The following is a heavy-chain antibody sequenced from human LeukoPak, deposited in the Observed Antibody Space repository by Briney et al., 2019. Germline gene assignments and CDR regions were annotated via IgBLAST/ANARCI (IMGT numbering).Heavy chain of an antibody. J-gene: IGHJ4*02. Sequence: GGSLRLYCAASEFTFSNYAMTWVRQAPGKGLQWVSCISGSGGSKNYADSVKGRFTISRDDSKNTLYLQMNSLGAEDTAIYYCAKSTSSSGSFYSGLDYWGQGTLVTVSS. CDR2: ISGSGGSK. CDR1: EFTFSNYA. V-gene: IGHV3-23*01. CDR3: AKSTSSSGSFYSGLDY. D-gene: IGHD2-15*01.